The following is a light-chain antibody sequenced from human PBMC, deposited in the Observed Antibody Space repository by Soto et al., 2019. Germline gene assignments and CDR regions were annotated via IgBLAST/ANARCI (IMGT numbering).Light chain of an antibody. J-gene: IGLJ7*01. CDR3: GTWDSSLSGAV. CDR2: DNN. Sequence: QSVLTQPPSVSAAPGQMVTISCSGSSSNIGINYVSWYQQLPGTGPKLLIYDNNKRPSGIPDRFSGSKSGTSATLGITGLQTGDESVYYCGTWDSSLSGAVFGGGTPLTVL. CDR1: SSNIGINY. V-gene: IGLV1-51*01.